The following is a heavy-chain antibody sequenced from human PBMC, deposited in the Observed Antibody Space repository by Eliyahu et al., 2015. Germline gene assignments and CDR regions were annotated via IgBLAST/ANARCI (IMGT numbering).Heavy chain of an antibody. D-gene: IGHD5/OR15-5a*01. Sequence: QVHLQESGPGLVRPSETLSLTCTVSGGSIDSDYCSWIRQPPGRALEWIGYVDYNGASNHNPSLKSRVTMSADTSKNQFSLNLNSVTAADTAVYYCARYSFVRSTFDPWGQGILVTVSS. CDR3: ARYSFVRSTFDP. J-gene: IGHJ5*02. CDR2: VDYNGAS. V-gene: IGHV4-59*01. CDR1: GGSIDSDY.